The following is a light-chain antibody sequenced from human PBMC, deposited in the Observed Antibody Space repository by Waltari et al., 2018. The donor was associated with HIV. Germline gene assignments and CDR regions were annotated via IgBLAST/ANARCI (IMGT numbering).Light chain of an antibody. CDR1: SSNIGSNA. CDR2: SIN. Sequence: QSILTQPPSASGTPGQRVTISCSGSSSNIGSNAENWYQPLPGTAPKLLIYSINERASWVPDRFSGSKSGTSASLAIGGLQSEDEADYHCAAWDDSLNGVVFGGGTKLTVL. V-gene: IGLV1-44*01. J-gene: IGLJ2*01. CDR3: AAWDDSLNGVV.